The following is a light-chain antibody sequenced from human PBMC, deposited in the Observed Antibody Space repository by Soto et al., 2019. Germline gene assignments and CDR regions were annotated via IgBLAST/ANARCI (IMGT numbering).Light chain of an antibody. V-gene: IGLV4-69*01. CDR3: QTSGTCINYV. CDR2: VNSDGSH. J-gene: IGLJ1*01. CDR1: SGHSSYA. Sequence: QPVLTQSPSASASLGASVKLTCTLSSGHSSYAIAWHQQQPEKGPRYLMKVNSDGSHTKGDGIPDRFSGSSSGAERYLIISSLQSLVEVDHYSQTSGTCINYVFVTGTKV.